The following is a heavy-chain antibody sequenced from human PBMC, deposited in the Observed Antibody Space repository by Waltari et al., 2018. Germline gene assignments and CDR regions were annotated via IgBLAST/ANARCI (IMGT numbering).Heavy chain of an antibody. J-gene: IGHJ6*02. CDR1: GLNLNINY. D-gene: IGHD3-3*01. CDR2: IYSGGNT. Sequence: EEQLVESGGGLVQPGGSLRLSCAVSGLNLNINYRSWVRQAPGKGLEWVSVIYSGGNTYYADSVKGRFIISRDTSKNTLYLQMNSLRAEDTAIYYCARDHHVLRFSYGLDVWGQGTTVTVSS. CDR3: ARDHHVLRFSYGLDV. V-gene: IGHV3-66*01.